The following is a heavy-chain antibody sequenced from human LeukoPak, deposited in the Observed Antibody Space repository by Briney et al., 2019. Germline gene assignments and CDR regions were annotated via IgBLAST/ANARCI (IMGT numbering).Heavy chain of an antibody. V-gene: IGHV1-69*05. J-gene: IGHJ4*02. CDR3: ARAHTGGYSYGNFDY. D-gene: IGHD5-18*01. CDR1: GGTFSSYA. Sequence: SVKVSCKASGGTFSSYAISWVRQAPGQGLEWMEGIIPIFGTANYAQKFQGRVTITTDESTSTAYMELSSLRSEDTAVYYCARAHTGGYSYGNFDYWGQGTLVTVSS. CDR2: IIPIFGTA.